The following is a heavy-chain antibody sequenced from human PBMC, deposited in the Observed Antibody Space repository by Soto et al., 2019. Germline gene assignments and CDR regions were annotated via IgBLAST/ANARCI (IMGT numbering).Heavy chain of an antibody. V-gene: IGHV1-18*03. Sequence: QVQLVQSGAEVKKPGASVKVSCKASGYTFTNSGSSWVRQAPGQGLEWMGWISAYNGNTNYAQKLQGRCTMTTDPSTSTAYMDLRRLRSDDVAVYYCAVASRGYRYEAAFHYWGQGTLVTVSS. CDR3: AVASRGYRYEAAFHY. CDR1: GYTFTNSG. J-gene: IGHJ4*02. D-gene: IGHD5-18*01. CDR2: ISAYNGNT.